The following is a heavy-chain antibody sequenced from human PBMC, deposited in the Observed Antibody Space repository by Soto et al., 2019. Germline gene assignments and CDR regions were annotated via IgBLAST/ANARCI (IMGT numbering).Heavy chain of an antibody. Sequence: PSETLSLTCAVYGGSFSGYYWSWIRQPPGKGLEWIGEINHSGSTNYNPSLKSRVTISVDTSKNQFSLKLSSVTAADTAVYFCARGGPYCSGGSCYSVWFDPWGQGTLVTVSS. CDR3: ARGGPYCSGGSCYSVWFDP. D-gene: IGHD2-15*01. CDR1: GGSFSGYY. J-gene: IGHJ5*02. V-gene: IGHV4-34*01. CDR2: INHSGST.